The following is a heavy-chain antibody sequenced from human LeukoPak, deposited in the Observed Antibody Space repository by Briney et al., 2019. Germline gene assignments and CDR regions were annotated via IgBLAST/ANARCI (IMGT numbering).Heavy chain of an antibody. D-gene: IGHD1/OR15-1a*01. Sequence: GGSLRLSCAASGFTFNDYSMNWVRQVPGKGLEWVANINQDGSEENYVDSVKGRFTISRDNAKNSLYLQMNSLRAEDRAVYYCARNKRGDYWGQGALVAVSS. V-gene: IGHV3-7*01. CDR2: INQDGSEE. CDR3: ARNKRGDY. CDR1: GFTFNDYS. J-gene: IGHJ4*02.